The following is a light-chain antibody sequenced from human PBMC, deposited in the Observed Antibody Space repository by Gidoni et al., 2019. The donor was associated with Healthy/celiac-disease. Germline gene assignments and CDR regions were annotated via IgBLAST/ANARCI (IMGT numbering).Light chain of an antibody. CDR1: QSVSSSY. CDR2: GAS. V-gene: IGKV3-20*01. Sequence: EIVLTQSPGTLSLSPGERATLSCRASQSVSSSYLAWYQQKPGQATRLLIYGASSRATGIPDFTLTISRLEPEDFAVYYCQQYGSSPRTFGQGTKVEIK. CDR3: QQYGSSPRT. J-gene: IGKJ1*01.